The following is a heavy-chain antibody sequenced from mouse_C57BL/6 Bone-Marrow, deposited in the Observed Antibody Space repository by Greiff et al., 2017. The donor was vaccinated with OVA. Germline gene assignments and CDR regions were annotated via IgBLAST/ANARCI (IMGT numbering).Heavy chain of an antibody. CDR3: ARGFTTVVATGAMDY. CDR2: IDPNSGGT. D-gene: IGHD1-1*01. CDR1: GYTFTSYW. Sequence: QVQLKESGAELVKPGASVKLSCKASGYTFTSYWMHWVKQRPGRGLEWIGRIDPNSGGTKYNEKFKSKATLTVDKPSSTAYMQLSSLTSEDSAVYYCARGFTTVVATGAMDYWGQGTSVTVSS. J-gene: IGHJ4*01. V-gene: IGHV1-72*01.